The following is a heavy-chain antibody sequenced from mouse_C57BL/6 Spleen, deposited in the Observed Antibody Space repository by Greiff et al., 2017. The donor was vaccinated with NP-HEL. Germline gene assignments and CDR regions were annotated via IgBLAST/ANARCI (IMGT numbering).Heavy chain of an antibody. V-gene: IGHV1-61*01. D-gene: IGHD1-1*02. Sequence: QVQLQQPGAELVRPGSSVKLSCKVSGYTFTSYWMDWVQQRPGQGLEWIGNIYPSDSETHYNQKFKDKATLTVDKSSSKAYMQLNSMTSQASAIYYYARGKNYGGYDWFAYWGQGTLVTVSA. J-gene: IGHJ3*01. CDR2: IYPSDSET. CDR3: ARGKNYGGYDWFAY. CDR1: GYTFTSYW.